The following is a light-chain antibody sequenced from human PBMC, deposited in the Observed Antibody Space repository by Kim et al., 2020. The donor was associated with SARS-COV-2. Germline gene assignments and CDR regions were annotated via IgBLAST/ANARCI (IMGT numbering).Light chain of an antibody. CDR3: QHYDNWPQT. Sequence: VSPGERATLSCRASQSVTDSLAWYQQRPGQAPRLLIYGVSTRATGIPARFSGSGFGTEFTLTISSLQSEDFALYYCQHYDNWPQTFGQGTKVDIK. J-gene: IGKJ1*01. CDR1: QSVTDS. CDR2: GVS. V-gene: IGKV3-15*01.